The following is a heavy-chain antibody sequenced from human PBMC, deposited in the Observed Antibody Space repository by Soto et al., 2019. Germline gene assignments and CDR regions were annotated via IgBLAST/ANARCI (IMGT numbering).Heavy chain of an antibody. CDR3: ASGIQLWLRRINNGYSG. D-gene: IGHD5-18*01. V-gene: IGHV1-69*12. J-gene: IGHJ4*02. CDR2: IIPMFGTA. Sequence: QVQLVQSGAEVKKPESSVKVSCKAPGGTFSTYAISWVRQAPGQGLEWMGGIIPMFGTANYAQRFQDRVTITADESTNTVYMELSSPRSEDTAVYFCASGIQLWLRRINNGYSGGGQGTLVTVSS. CDR1: GGTFSTYA.